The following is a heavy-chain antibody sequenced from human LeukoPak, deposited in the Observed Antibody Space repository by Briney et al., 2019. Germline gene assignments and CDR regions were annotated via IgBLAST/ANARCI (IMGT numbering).Heavy chain of an antibody. V-gene: IGHV4-34*01. J-gene: IGHJ6*03. D-gene: IGHD6-13*01. CDR1: GGSFSGYY. CDR2: INHSGST. Sequence: SETLSLTCAVYGGSFSGYYWSWIRRPPGKGLEWIGEINHSGSTNYNPSLKSRVTISVDTSKNQFSLKLSAVTAADTAVYYCARPSSSWFRGRGIYYYYNMDVWAKGTTVTVSS. CDR3: ARPSSSWFRGRGIYYYYNMDV.